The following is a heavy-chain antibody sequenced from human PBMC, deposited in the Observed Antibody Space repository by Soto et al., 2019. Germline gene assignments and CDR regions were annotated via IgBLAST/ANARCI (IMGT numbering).Heavy chain of an antibody. CDR1: GFTFSSYA. CDR3: VKDNLGDGYNSYYFDY. D-gene: IGHD5-12*01. V-gene: IGHV3-64D*06. J-gene: IGHJ4*02. CDR2: ISSNGGST. Sequence: SRIHSTSGSGFTFSSYATRWVRQAPGKGLEYVSAISSNGGSTYYADSVKGRFTISRDNSKNTLYLQMSSLRAEDTAVYYCVKDNLGDGYNSYYFDYWGQGTLVTVSS.